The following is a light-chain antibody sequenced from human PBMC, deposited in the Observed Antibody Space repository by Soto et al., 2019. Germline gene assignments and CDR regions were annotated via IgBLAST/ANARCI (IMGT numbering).Light chain of an antibody. J-gene: IGLJ2*01. CDR1: SSNIGNNY. Sequence: QSVLTQPPSVSAAPGQKVTISCSGSSSNIGNNYVSWYQHLPGTAPKLLIYDNNKRPSGIPDRFSGSKSGTSATLGITGLQTGDASDYYCGTWDSSPSVLGFGGGTQLAVL. V-gene: IGLV1-51*01. CDR3: GTWDSSPSVLG. CDR2: DNN.